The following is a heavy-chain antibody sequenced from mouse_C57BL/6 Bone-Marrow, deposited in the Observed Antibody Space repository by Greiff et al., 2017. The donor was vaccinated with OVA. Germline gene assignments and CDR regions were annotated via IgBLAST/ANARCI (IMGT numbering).Heavy chain of an antibody. CDR3: ARTYYGSSFYYFDY. CDR1: GYTFTSYW. J-gene: IGHJ2*01. V-gene: IGHV1-69*01. Sequence: QVQLQQSGAELVMPGASVKLSCKASGYTFTSYWMHWVKQRPGQGLEWIGEIDPSDSYTNYNQKFKGKSTLTVDKSSSTAYMQLSSLTSEDSAVYYCARTYYGSSFYYFDYWGQGTTLTVSS. D-gene: IGHD1-1*01. CDR2: IDPSDSYT.